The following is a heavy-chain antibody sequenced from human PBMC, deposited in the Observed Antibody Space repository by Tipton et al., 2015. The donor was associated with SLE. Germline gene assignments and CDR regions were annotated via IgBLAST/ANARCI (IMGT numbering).Heavy chain of an antibody. V-gene: IGHV3-7*01. CDR1: GFLFSTYW. J-gene: IGHJ3*02. CDR3: ARLGHCSGGSCARGGAFDI. CDR2: IKLDGSEK. D-gene: IGHD2-15*01. Sequence: SLRLSCAASGFLFSTYWMSWVRQAPGKGLEWVASIKLDGSEKFHVDSVRGRLTISRDNAENSLYLQMDSLRAEDTAVYFCARLGHCSGGSCARGGAFDIWGQGTMVTVSS.